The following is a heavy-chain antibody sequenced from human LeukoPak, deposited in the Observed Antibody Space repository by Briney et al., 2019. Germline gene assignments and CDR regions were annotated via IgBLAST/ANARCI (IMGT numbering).Heavy chain of an antibody. CDR3: ARGEHGMDV. J-gene: IGHJ6*02. D-gene: IGHD1-1*01. V-gene: IGHV4-34*01. Sequence: SETLSLTCAVYGGSFSGYYWSWIRQPPGKGLEWIGEINHSGSTNYNPSLKSRVTISVDTSKNQFSLKLSSVTAADTAVYYCARGEHGMDVWGQGTTVTVSS. CDR1: GGSFSGYY. CDR2: INHSGST.